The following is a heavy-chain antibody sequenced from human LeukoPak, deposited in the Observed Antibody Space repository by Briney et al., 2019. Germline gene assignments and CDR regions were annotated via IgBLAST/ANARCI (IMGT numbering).Heavy chain of an antibody. V-gene: IGHV3-11*05. CDR3: ARGGRIAAAAY. Sequence: GGSLRLSCAASGFTFSDYYMSWISQAPGKGLEWVAYISTSSSSTDSADSVRGRFTISRDNAKNTLFLQMDSLRAEDTAVYYCARGGRIAAAAYWGQGTLVTVSS. CDR2: ISTSSSST. CDR1: GFTFSDYY. D-gene: IGHD6-13*01. J-gene: IGHJ4*02.